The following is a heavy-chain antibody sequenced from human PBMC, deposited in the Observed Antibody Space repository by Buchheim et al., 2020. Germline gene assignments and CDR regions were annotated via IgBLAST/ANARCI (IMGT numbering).Heavy chain of an antibody. V-gene: IGHV3-74*01. J-gene: IGHJ5*02. CDR2: INEDGGAK. D-gene: IGHD1/OR15-1a*01. CDR1: GFTFSSHW. Sequence: EVQLVESGRGLVQPGGSLRLSCVASGFTFSSHWMHWVRQAPGKGLAWVSHINEDGGAKGYADSVKGRFTISRDNAKNMVYLQMNSLRAEDTAVYYCARDLPRTGPCGQGTL. CDR3: ARDLPRTGP.